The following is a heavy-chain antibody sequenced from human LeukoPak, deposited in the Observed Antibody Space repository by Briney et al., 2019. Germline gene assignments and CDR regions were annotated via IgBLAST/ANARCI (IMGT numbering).Heavy chain of an antibody. J-gene: IGHJ4*02. V-gene: IGHV1-18*01. CDR1: GGTFSSYA. CDR2: ISAYNGNT. Sequence: ASVKVSCKASGGTFSSYAISWVRQAPGQGLEWMGWISAYNGNTNYAQKLQGRVTMTTDTSTSTAYMELRSLRSDDTAVYYCARDPPTGDILTGDYFDYWGQGTLVTVSS. CDR3: ARDPPTGDILTGDYFDY. D-gene: IGHD3-9*01.